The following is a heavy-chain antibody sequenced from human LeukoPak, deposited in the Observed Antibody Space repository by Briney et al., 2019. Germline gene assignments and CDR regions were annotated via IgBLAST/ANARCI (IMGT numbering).Heavy chain of an antibody. J-gene: IGHJ3*02. CDR2: ISGSGGST. V-gene: IGHV3-23*01. CDR3: AKDYYDSSGYYPDAFDI. Sequence: PGGSLRLSCAASGFTFSSYAMSWVRQAPGKGLEWVSAISGSGGSTYYADSVKGRFTISRDNSKNTLYLQMNSLRAEDAAVYYCAKDYYDSSGYYPDAFDIWSQGTMVTVSS. D-gene: IGHD3-22*01. CDR1: GFTFSSYA.